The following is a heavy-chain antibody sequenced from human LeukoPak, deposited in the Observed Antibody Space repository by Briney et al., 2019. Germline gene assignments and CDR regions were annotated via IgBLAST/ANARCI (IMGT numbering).Heavy chain of an antibody. CDR1: GGSISSGSYY. V-gene: IGHV4-61*02. Sequence: ASETLSLTCTVSGGSISSGSYYWSWIRQPAGKGLEWIGRIYTSGSTNYNPSLKSRVTISVDTSKNQFSLKLSSVTAADTAVYYCARDYYGSGAYYFDYWGQGTLVTVSS. D-gene: IGHD3-10*01. CDR2: IYTSGST. J-gene: IGHJ4*02. CDR3: ARDYYGSGAYYFDY.